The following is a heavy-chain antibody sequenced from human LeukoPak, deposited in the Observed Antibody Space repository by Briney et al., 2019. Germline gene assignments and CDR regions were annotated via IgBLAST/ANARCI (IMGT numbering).Heavy chain of an antibody. CDR2: INPNSGGT. D-gene: IGHD1-26*01. CDR3: AREGGKWELGFDY. Sequence: ASVKVSCRSSGYTFTLYYIHWVRQAPGQGLEWMGWINPNSGGTNYAQKFQGRVTMTRDTSISTAYMELSRLRSDDTAVYYCAREGGKWELGFDYWGQGTLVTVSS. J-gene: IGHJ4*02. V-gene: IGHV1-2*02. CDR1: GYTFTLYY.